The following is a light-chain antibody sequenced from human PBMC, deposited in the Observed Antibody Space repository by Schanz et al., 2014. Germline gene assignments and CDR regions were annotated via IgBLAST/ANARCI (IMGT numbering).Light chain of an antibody. CDR1: TSNIGSHT. J-gene: IGLJ1*01. CDR3: ATWDDSLDAYV. Sequence: QSVLTQPPSASGTPGQRATISCSGSTSNIGSHTVSWYQHLPGTAPKLLIYSDNQRPSGVPDRFSGSKSGTSASLAISGLQSEDEADYFCATWDDSLDAYVFGSGTKLTVL. CDR2: SDN. V-gene: IGLV1-44*01.